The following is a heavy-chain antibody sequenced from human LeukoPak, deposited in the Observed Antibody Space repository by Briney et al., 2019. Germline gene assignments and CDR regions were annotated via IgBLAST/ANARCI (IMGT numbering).Heavy chain of an antibody. CDR1: GFTFSSYS. V-gene: IGHV3-23*01. Sequence: GGSLRLSCAASGFTFSSYSMNWVRQAPGKGLEWVSAISGSGGSTYYADSVKGRFTISRDNSKNTLYLQMNSLRAEDTAVYYCAKDYDFWSGPPGHDAFDIWGQGTMVTVSS. CDR3: AKDYDFWSGPPGHDAFDI. CDR2: ISGSGGST. D-gene: IGHD3-3*01. J-gene: IGHJ3*02.